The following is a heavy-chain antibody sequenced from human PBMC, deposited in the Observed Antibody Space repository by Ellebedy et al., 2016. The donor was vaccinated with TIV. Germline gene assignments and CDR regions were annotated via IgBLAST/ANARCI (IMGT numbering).Heavy chain of an antibody. J-gene: IGHJ6*02. CDR3: ARDNPDSSSWYSGYYYYGMDV. V-gene: IGHV3-30*03. CDR2: ISYDGSNK. CDR1: GFTFSSYS. D-gene: IGHD6-13*01. Sequence: GESLKISXAASGFTFSSYSMNWVRQAPGKGLEWVAVISYDGSNKYYADSVKGRFTISRDNSKNTLYLQMNSLRAEDTAVYYCARDNPDSSSWYSGYYYYGMDVWGQGTTVTVSS.